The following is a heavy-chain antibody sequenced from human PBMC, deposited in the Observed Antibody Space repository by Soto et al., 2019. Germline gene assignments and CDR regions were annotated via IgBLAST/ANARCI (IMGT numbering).Heavy chain of an antibody. CDR2: INPNTGAT. D-gene: IGHD1-1*01. J-gene: IGHJ4*02. V-gene: IGHV1-2*06. Sequence: VPSVKVSCKASGYTLPDGYIHWVRQAPGQGLELMGLINPNTGATHYSHRFQGRVSLTRDTSITTAYMGLNSLTSDDTAVYFCARIRTGSLLLYLFDLWGQGTLVTSPQ. CDR1: GYTLPDGY. CDR3: ARIRTGSLLLYLFDL.